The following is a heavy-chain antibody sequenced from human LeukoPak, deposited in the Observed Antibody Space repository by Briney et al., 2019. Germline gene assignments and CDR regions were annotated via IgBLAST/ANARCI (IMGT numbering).Heavy chain of an antibody. J-gene: IGHJ5*02. CDR1: GFTFSSYS. CDR2: ISSSSSTI. Sequence: GGSLRLSCAASGFTFSSYSMNWVRQAPGKGLEWVSYISSSSSTIYYADSVKGRFTISRDNAKNSLYLQMNSLRDEDTAVYYCARDMATHYYDSSASGFDPWGQGTLVTVSS. V-gene: IGHV3-48*02. D-gene: IGHD3-22*01. CDR3: ARDMATHYYDSSASGFDP.